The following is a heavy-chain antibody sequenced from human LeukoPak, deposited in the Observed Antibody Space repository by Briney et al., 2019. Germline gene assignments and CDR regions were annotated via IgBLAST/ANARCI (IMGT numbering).Heavy chain of an antibody. CDR3: ARGKIGYYYGDYDGY. J-gene: IGHJ4*02. CDR1: GFXFSSYD. Sequence: GGSLRLSCAASGFXFSSYDMNWVRQAPGKGLEWVSYISTMSSTKYYADSVKGRFTISRDNAKNSLYLQMNSPRDEDTAVYYCARGKIGYYYGDYDGYWGQGTLVTVSS. V-gene: IGHV3-48*02. CDR2: ISTMSSTK. D-gene: IGHD4-17*01.